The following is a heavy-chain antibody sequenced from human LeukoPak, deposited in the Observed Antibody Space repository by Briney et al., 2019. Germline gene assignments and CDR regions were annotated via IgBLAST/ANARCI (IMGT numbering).Heavy chain of an antibody. J-gene: IGHJ3*02. V-gene: IGHV1-18*04. CDR3: AATGDDAFDI. CDR2: ISTYNGNT. Sequence: GASVKVSCKASGYTFNSYGISWVRQAPGQGLEWMGWISTYNGNTNYAQKLQDRVTISTDTSTSTVYMELRSPRSDDTAVYYCAATGDDAFDIWGQGTMVAVSS. D-gene: IGHD4-17*01. CDR1: GYTFNSYG.